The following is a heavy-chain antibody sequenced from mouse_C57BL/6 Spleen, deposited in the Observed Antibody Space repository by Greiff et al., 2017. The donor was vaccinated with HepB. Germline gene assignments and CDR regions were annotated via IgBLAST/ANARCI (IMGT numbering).Heavy chain of an antibody. D-gene: IGHD1-1*01. V-gene: IGHV2-2*01. CDR2: IWSGGST. CDR3: ARKGPYGSSLYAMDY. J-gene: IGHJ4*01. Sequence: VMLVESGPGLVQPSQSLSITCTVSGFSLTSYGVHWVRQSPGKGLEWLGVIWSGGSTDYNAAFISRLSISKDNSKSQVFFKMNSLQADDTAIYYCARKGPYGSSLYAMDYWGQGTSVTVSS. CDR1: GFSLTSYG.